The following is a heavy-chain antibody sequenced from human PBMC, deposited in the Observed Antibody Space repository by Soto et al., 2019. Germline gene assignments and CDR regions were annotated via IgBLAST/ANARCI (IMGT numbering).Heavy chain of an antibody. CDR2: IVPIVDTS. CDR1: GGTFSSYA. CDR3: VRVVAIPGSPDN. D-gene: IGHD2-15*01. Sequence: QVQLVQSGAEVRQPASSVKVSCKTSGGTFSSYAISWVRQAPGQGLEWMGGIVPIVDTSTYAQKFQGRVTITADESTSTVYMELSSLRSDDTAVYYCVRVVAIPGSPDNWGQRTLVTVSS. V-gene: IGHV1-69*12. J-gene: IGHJ4*02.